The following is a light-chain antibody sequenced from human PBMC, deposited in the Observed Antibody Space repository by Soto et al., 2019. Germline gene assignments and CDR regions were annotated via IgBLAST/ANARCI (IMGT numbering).Light chain of an antibody. CDR2: DAS. J-gene: IGKJ2*01. Sequence: EIVLTQSPGTMAVSGGEVATVXXRTSQSISTFLAWYQQKPGQPPRLXXHDASNRATGIPARFSGSGFGTDFTLTISSLEPEDFAVYYCQQRSIWPPYTFGQGTKVDIK. CDR1: QSISTF. CDR3: QQRSIWPPYT. V-gene: IGKV3-11*01.